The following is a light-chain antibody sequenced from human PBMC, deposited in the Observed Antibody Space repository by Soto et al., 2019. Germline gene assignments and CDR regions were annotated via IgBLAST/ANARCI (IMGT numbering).Light chain of an antibody. CDR1: SSNIGAGHD. J-gene: IGLJ1*01. CDR2: GNC. CDR3: QSYDSSLSGSEV. V-gene: IGLV1-40*01. Sequence: QSLLRQPPSVSGAPGQGVTISCTGSSSNIGAGHDVHWYQQLPGTAPKLLIYGNCNRPSGVPDRFSGSKSGTSASLAITGLQAEDEADYYCQSYDSSLSGSEVFGTGTKVTVL.